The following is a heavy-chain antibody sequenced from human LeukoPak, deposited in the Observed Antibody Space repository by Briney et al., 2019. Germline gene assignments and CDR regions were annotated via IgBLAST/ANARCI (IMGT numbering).Heavy chain of an antibody. D-gene: IGHD4-17*01. CDR1: GGSISSGDYY. CDR3: ARGGVYGDYLNWFDP. V-gene: IGHV4-30-4*01. Sequence: PSETLSLTCTVSGGSISSGDYYWSWIRQPPGKGLEWIGYIYYSGSTYYNPFLKSRVTISVDTSKNQFSLKLSSVTAADTAVYYCARGGVYGDYLNWFDPWGQGTLVTVSS. J-gene: IGHJ5*02. CDR2: IYYSGST.